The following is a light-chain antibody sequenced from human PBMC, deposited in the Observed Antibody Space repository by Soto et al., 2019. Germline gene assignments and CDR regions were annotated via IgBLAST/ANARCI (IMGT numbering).Light chain of an antibody. CDR3: LQYNSYWT. J-gene: IGKJ1*01. CDR1: QSVSNW. Sequence: DIQMTQSPAIVSASVGDRVTITCRASQSVSNWLAWYQQKPGKVPNLLIYKASTLQSGVPSRFSGSGSGTDFTLTISSLQPDDFATYYCLQYNSYWTFGQGTKVDIK. CDR2: KAS. V-gene: IGKV1-5*03.